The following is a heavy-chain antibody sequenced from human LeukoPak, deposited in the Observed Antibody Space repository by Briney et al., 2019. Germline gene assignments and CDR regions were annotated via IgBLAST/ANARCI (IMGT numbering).Heavy chain of an antibody. Sequence: PSETLSLTCTVSGYSISSGYYWGWIRPPPGKGLEWIGSGSTYYNPSLKSRVTISVDRSKNQFSLKLSSVTAADTAVYYCARALVRRPGWFDPWGQGTLVTVSS. CDR2: SGST. CDR1: GYSISSGYY. J-gene: IGHJ5*02. D-gene: IGHD3-10*01. CDR3: ARALVRRPGWFDP. V-gene: IGHV4-38-2*02.